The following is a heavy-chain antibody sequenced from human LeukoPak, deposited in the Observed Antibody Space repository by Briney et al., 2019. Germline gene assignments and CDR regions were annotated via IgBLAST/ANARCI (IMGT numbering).Heavy chain of an antibody. D-gene: IGHD5-18*01. J-gene: IGHJ4*02. CDR3: ARRIALWLRGAYDY. V-gene: IGHV4-34*01. Sequence: SETLSLTCAVYGGSFSGYYWSWIRQSPRKGLEWIGEINESGSANYNPSLKSRVTISVDTFKNQFSLKLTSVTAADTAVYYCARRIALWLRGAYDYWGQGTLVTVSS. CDR2: INESGSA. CDR1: GGSFSGYY.